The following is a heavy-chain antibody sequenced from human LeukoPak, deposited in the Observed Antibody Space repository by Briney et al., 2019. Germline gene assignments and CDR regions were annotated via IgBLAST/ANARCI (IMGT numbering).Heavy chain of an antibody. J-gene: IGHJ5*02. D-gene: IGHD3-10*01. CDR1: GYTFTSYD. Sequence: ASVKVSCKASGYTFTSYDINWVRQATGQGLEWMGWMNPNSGNTGYAQKFQGRVTMTRNTSMSTAYMELSSLRSEDTAVYYCARVENYYGQDSLDPWGQGTLVTVSS. V-gene: IGHV1-8*01. CDR2: MNPNSGNT. CDR3: ARVENYYGQDSLDP.